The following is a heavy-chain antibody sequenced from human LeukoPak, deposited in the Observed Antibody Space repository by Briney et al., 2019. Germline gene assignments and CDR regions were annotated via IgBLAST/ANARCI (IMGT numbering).Heavy chain of an antibody. V-gene: IGHV4-39*01. D-gene: IGHD3-9*01. CDR1: GGSISSSSYY. CDR3: ARVRYFDWLGIDY. Sequence: PSETLSLTCTVSGGSISSSSYYWGWIRQPPGKGLEWIGSIYYSGSTYYNPSLKSRVTISVDTSKNQFSLKLSSVTAADTAVYYCARVRYFDWLGIDYWGQGTLVTVSS. J-gene: IGHJ4*02. CDR2: IYYSGST.